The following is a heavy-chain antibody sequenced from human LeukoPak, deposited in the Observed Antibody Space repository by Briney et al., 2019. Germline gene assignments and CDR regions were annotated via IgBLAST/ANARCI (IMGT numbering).Heavy chain of an antibody. CDR3: AREVVVVPAANDAFDI. CDR2: IYTSGST. CDR1: GGSISSGSYY. V-gene: IGHV4-61*02. D-gene: IGHD2-2*01. Sequence: PSQTLSLTCTVSGGSISSGSYYWSWIRQPAGKGLEWIGRIYTSGSTNYNPSLKSRVTISADTSKNQFSLKLSSVTAADTAVYYCAREVVVVPAANDAFDIWGQGTMVTVSS. J-gene: IGHJ3*02.